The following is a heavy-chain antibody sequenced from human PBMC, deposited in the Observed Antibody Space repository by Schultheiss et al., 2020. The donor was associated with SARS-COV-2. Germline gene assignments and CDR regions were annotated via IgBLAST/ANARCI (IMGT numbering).Heavy chain of an antibody. CDR1: GFTFSDYY. V-gene: IGHV3-23*01. J-gene: IGHJ4*02. Sequence: GESLKISCAASGFTFSDYYMNWVRQAPGKGLEWVSAISGSGGSTYYADSVKGRFTISRDNSKNTLYLQMNSLRAEDTAVYYCARTDQSMGIQLLRYWGQGTLVTVSS. CDR2: ISGSGGST. D-gene: IGHD5-18*01. CDR3: ARTDQSMGIQLLRY.